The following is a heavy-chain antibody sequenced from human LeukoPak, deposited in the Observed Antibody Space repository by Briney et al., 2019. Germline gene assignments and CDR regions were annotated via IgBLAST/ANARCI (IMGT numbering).Heavy chain of an antibody. V-gene: IGHV4-31*03. CDR1: GGSISIGGYY. CDR2: IYYSGST. Sequence: PSETLSLTCTVSGGSISIGGYYWSWIRQHPGKGLEWIGYIYYSGSTYYNPSLKSRVTISVDTSKNQFSLKLSSVTAADTAVYYCARYGGSGANWFDPWGQGTLVTVSS. J-gene: IGHJ5*02. CDR3: ARYGGSGANWFDP. D-gene: IGHD3-10*01.